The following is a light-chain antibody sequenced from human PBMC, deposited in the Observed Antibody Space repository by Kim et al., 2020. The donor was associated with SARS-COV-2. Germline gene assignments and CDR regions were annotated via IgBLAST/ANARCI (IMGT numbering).Light chain of an antibody. J-gene: IGLJ3*02. CDR1: SSNFGSNS. CDR2: SGD. V-gene: IGLV1-44*01. CDR3: AAWDDSLNNWI. Sequence: QSVLTQPPSASGTPGQRVTISCSGSSSNFGSNSVNWYQQLPGTAPKLLIYSGDQRPSGVPDRFSGFKSGTSASLAISGLQSEDEADYYCAAWDDSLNNWIFGGGTQLTVL.